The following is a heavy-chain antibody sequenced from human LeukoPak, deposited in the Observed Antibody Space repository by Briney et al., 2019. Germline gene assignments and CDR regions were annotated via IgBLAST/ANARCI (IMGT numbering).Heavy chain of an antibody. CDR2: IKQDGSEK. D-gene: IGHD3-10*01. Sequence: PGGSLRLSCAASGFTFSSYWMSWVRQAPGKGLEWVANIKQDGSEKYYVDSVKGRFTISRDNAKNSLYLQMNSLRAEDTAVYYCARDPSYGLVYYYYYMDVWGKGTTVTVSS. CDR1: GFTFSSYW. CDR3: ARDPSYGLVYYYYYMDV. J-gene: IGHJ6*03. V-gene: IGHV3-7*01.